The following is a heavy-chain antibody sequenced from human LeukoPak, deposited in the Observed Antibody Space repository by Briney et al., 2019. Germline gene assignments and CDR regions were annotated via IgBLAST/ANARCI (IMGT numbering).Heavy chain of an antibody. D-gene: IGHD5-12*01. J-gene: IGHJ4*02. CDR2: ISAYNGNT. V-gene: IGHV1-18*01. CDR3: ARVVATITFFAVGRGPTPSDY. CDR1: GYTFTSYG. Sequence: RASVKVSCKASGYTFTSYGISWVRQAPGQGLEWMGWISAYNGNTNYAQKLQGRVTMTTDTSTSTAYMELRSLRSDDTAVYYCARVVATITFFAVGRGPTPSDYWGQGTLVTVSS.